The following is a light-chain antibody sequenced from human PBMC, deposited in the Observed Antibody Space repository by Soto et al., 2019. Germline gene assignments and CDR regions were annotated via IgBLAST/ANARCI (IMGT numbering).Light chain of an antibody. CDR1: QGIIDY. CDR2: AAS. CDR3: QKYDSAPQT. J-gene: IGKJ1*01. Sequence: DIQMTQSPSSLSASVGDRVTITCRASQGIIDYLAWYQQKPGKAPKLLIYAASTLQPGVPSRFSGSGAGTDFTLTISGLQPEDVATYFSQKYDSAPQTFGPGTKVEIK. V-gene: IGKV1-27*01.